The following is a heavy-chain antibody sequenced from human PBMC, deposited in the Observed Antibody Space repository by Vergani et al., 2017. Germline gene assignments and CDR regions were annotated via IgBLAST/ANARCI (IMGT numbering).Heavy chain of an antibody. Sequence: EVQLVESGGGLVQPGGSLRLSCAASGFTFSSYAMSWVRQAPGKGLEWVSAISGSGGSTYSADSVKGRFTISRDNSKNTLYLQMNSLRAEDTAVCYCSKSYDSGGYYLSFDCWSQGTLVTVSS. J-gene: IGHJ4*02. CDR1: GFTFSSYA. D-gene: IGHD3-22*01. CDR3: SKSYDSGGYYLSFDC. V-gene: IGHV3-23*04. CDR2: ISGSGGST.